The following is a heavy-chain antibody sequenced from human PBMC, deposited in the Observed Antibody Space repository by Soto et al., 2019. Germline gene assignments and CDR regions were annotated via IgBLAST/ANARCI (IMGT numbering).Heavy chain of an antibody. D-gene: IGHD6-19*01. Sequence: EVQLVESGGGLVQAGGSLRLSCAASGFTVGNNYMNWVRQAPGKELEWVSVIYSGGRTDYADSVKGRFTISRDSSKNTLFLQMNSLRAEDTAIYYCAARAVAAPRWGQGTLVTVSS. CDR3: AARAVAAPR. J-gene: IGHJ4*02. CDR1: GFTVGNNY. CDR2: IYSGGRT. V-gene: IGHV3-66*01.